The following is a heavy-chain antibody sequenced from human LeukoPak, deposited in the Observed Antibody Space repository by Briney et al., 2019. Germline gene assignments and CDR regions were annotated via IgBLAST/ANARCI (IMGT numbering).Heavy chain of an antibody. CDR1: GGSISSYY. J-gene: IGHJ4*02. CDR3: ARFGYYYDSSGYYSIFDY. Sequence: SETLSLTCTVSGGSISSYYWSWIRQPPGKGLEWIGYIYYSGSTNYNPSLKSRVTISVDTSKNQFSLKLSSVTAADTAVYYCARFGYYYDSSGYYSIFDYWGQGTLVTVSS. CDR2: IYYSGST. D-gene: IGHD3-22*01. V-gene: IGHV4-59*01.